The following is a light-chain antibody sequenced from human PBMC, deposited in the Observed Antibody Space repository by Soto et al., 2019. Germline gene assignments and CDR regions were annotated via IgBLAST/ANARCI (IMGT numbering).Light chain of an antibody. CDR1: QSVFSS. Sequence: EIVMTQSPATLSVSPGERATLSCRASQSVFSSLAWFQQKPGQAPRLLIYGAATRATGIPARFSGSGSGTESTLTISSLQSEDFAIYYCQQYHNWPAFGQGTKVEIK. J-gene: IGKJ1*01. CDR3: QQYHNWPA. CDR2: GAA. V-gene: IGKV3-15*01.